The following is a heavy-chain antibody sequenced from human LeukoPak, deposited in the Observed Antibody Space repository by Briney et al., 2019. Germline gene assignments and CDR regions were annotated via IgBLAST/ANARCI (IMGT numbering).Heavy chain of an antibody. V-gene: IGHV3-33*01. CDR2: IWYDGSNK. CDR1: GFTFSSYG. Sequence: GGSLRLSCAASGFTFSSYGMHWVRQAPGKGLEWVAVIWYDGSNKYYADSAKGRFTISRDNSENTLYLQMNSLRAEDTAVYYCARDSRELRPGDWFDPWGQGTLVTVSS. J-gene: IGHJ5*02. CDR3: ARDSRELRPGDWFDP. D-gene: IGHD1-26*01.